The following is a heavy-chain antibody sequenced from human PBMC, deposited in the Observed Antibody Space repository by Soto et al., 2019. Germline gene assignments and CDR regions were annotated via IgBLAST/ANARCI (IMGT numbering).Heavy chain of an antibody. CDR2: IYYSGST. D-gene: IGHD6-13*01. J-gene: IGHJ6*02. CDR3: ASSLSSSWYNYYYYYGMDV. V-gene: IGHV4-31*03. Sequence: SETLSLTCTVSGGSISSGGYYWSWIRQHPGKGLEWIGYIYYSGSTYYNPSLKSRVTISVDTSKNQFSLKLSSVTAADTAVYYCASSLSSSWYNYYYYYGMDVWGQGXTVTVYS. CDR1: GGSISSGGYY.